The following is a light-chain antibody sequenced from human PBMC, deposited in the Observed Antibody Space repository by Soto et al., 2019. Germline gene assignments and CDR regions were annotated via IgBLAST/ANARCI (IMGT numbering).Light chain of an antibody. J-gene: IGLJ1*01. V-gene: IGLV2-14*01. Sequence: QSALTQPASVSGSPGQSITISCTGTSSDVGGYDYVSWYQLHPGKAPKLMVFEVNNRPSGVSYRFSGSKSGNTASLTISGLQAEDEADYFCSSYSISTAYIFGIGTKVTV. CDR3: SSYSISTAYI. CDR2: EVN. CDR1: SSDVGGYDY.